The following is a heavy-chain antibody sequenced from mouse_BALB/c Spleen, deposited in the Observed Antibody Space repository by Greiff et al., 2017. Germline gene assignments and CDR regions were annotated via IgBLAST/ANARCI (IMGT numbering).Heavy chain of an antibody. D-gene: IGHD1-3*01. V-gene: IGHV1-69*02. CDR3: TRSDSSYAMDY. Sequence: QVQLQQSGAELVRPGASVKLSCKASGYTFTSYWINWVKQRPGQGLEWIGNIYPSDSYTNYNQKFKDKATLTVDKSSSTAYMQLSSPTSEDSAVYYCTRSDSSYAMDYWGQGTSVTVSS. CDR1: GYTFTSYW. J-gene: IGHJ4*01. CDR2: IYPSDSYT.